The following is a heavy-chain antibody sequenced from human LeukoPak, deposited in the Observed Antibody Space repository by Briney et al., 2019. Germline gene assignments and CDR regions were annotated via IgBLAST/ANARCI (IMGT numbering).Heavy chain of an antibody. J-gene: IGHJ4*02. Sequence: SETLSHTCTVSGGSISSYYWSWIRQPAGKGLEWIGRIYTSGSTNYNPSLKSRVTMSVDTSKNQFSLKLSSVTAADTAVYYCARGPYSSSWYHYFDYWGQGTLVTVSS. CDR2: IYTSGST. V-gene: IGHV4-4*07. D-gene: IGHD6-13*01. CDR3: ARGPYSSSWYHYFDY. CDR1: GGSISSYY.